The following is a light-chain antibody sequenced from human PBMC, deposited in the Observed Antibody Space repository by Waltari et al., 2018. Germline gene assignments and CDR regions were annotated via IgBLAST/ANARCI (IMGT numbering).Light chain of an antibody. V-gene: IGKV3-15*01. Sequence: EIVVTHSQATLSVSPGERVTLSCRASQNVGTSLAWYQQKPGQTPRLLIFGAYSRASGVPARFSGSGSGTDFTLAISSLQSEDFAVYYCQQYEDWPRHSFGGGTKVQIE. CDR3: QQYEDWPRHS. J-gene: IGKJ4*01. CDR1: QNVGTS. CDR2: GAY.